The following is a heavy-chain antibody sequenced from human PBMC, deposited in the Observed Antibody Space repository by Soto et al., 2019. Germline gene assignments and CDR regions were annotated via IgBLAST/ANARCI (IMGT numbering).Heavy chain of an antibody. CDR2: IIPIFGTA. CDR1: GGTFSSYA. Sequence: SVKVSCKASGGTFSSYAISWVRQAPGQGLEWMGGIIPIFGTANYAQKFQGRVTITADESTSTAYMELSSLRSEDTAVYYCARLETTLQPRYYYYGMDVWGQGTTVTVSS. CDR3: ARLETTLQPRYYYYGMDV. V-gene: IGHV1-69*13. J-gene: IGHJ6*02. D-gene: IGHD2-2*01.